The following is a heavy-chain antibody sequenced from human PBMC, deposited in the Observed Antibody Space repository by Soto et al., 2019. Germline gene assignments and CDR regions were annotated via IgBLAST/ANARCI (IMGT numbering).Heavy chain of an antibody. CDR3: ASSPHKDSRPDY. Sequence: EVHLVESGGGLVQPGGSLRLSCAASGFTFSSYWMSWVRQAPGRGLEWMANIKYDGSEKYYVDSVKGRLTISRDNAKNSLYLQMNCLRAEDTAVYYCASSPHKDSRPDYWGQGTLVTVSS. J-gene: IGHJ4*02. CDR2: IKYDGSEK. CDR1: GFTFSSYW. V-gene: IGHV3-7*03. D-gene: IGHD3-22*01.